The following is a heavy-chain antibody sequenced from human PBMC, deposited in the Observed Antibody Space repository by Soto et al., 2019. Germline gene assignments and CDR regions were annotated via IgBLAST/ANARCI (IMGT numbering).Heavy chain of an antibody. CDR3: ARQDIVLMVYANDY. V-gene: IGHV4-39*01. CDR1: GGSISSSSYY. Sequence: PSETMSLTCTVSGGSISSSSYYWGWIRQPPGKGLEWIGSIHYSGSTYYNPSLKSRITISVDTSKNQFSLKLSSVTAADTAVYYCARQDIVLMVYANDYWGQGTLVTVSS. J-gene: IGHJ4*02. CDR2: IHYSGST. D-gene: IGHD2-8*01.